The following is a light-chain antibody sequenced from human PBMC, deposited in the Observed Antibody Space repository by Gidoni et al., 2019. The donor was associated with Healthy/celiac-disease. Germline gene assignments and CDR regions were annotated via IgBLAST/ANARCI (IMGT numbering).Light chain of an antibody. V-gene: IGKV3-20*01. CDR3: QQYGSSLLT. CDR1: QSVSSSY. Sequence: EIVLTQSPGTLSWSPGERATLSCRASQSVSSSYLAWYQQKPGQAPRLLIYGASSRATGIPDRFSGSGSGTDFTLTISRLEPEDFAVYYCQQYGSSLLTFGQGTRLEIK. CDR2: GAS. J-gene: IGKJ5*01.